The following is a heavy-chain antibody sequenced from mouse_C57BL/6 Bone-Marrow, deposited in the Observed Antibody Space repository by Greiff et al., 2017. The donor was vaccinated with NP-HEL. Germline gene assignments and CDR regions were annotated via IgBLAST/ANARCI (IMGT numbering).Heavy chain of an antibody. V-gene: IGHV1-61*01. CDR3: ARKGSNPWFAY. J-gene: IGHJ3*01. Sequence: QVQLQQPGAELVRPGSSVKLSCKASGYTFTSYWMDWVKQRPGQGLEWIGNIYPSDSETHYNQKFKDKATLTVDKSSSTAYMQLSSLTSEDSAVYYCARKGSNPWFAYWGQGTLVTVSA. CDR1: GYTFTSYW. D-gene: IGHD2-5*01. CDR2: IYPSDSET.